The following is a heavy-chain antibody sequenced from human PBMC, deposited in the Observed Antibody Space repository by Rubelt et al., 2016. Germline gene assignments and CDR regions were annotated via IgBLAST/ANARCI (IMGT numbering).Heavy chain of an antibody. D-gene: IGHD6-13*01. CDR3: ARVGLAAAGRGWFDP. CDR2: INHSGST. J-gene: IGHJ5*02. Sequence: QVQLQESGPGLVKPSETLSLTCTVSGYSISSGYYWGWIRQPPGKGLEWIGEINHSGSTNYYPSLKSRVTISVDTSKNQFSRKLSSVTAADTAVYYCARVGLAAAGRGWFDPWGQGTLVTVSS. CDR1: GYSISSGYY. V-gene: IGHV4-38-2*02.